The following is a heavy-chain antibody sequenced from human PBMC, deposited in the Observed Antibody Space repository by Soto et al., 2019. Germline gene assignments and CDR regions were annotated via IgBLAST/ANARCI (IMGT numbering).Heavy chain of an antibody. CDR3: AREAIYSSGRGMVL. CDR1: GFTLSRHW. J-gene: IGHJ4*01. Sequence: EVQLVESGGGSVQPGGSLRLQCAASGFTLSRHWMEWVRQAPCKGLSWVSRITRDGGSARYADSGYGRFTVARDNAKNILYLEMNGLRVEDPSVNYCAREAIYSSGRGMVLWGQAILVTVSS. CDR2: ITRDGGSA. D-gene: IGHD3-22*01. V-gene: IGHV3-74*01.